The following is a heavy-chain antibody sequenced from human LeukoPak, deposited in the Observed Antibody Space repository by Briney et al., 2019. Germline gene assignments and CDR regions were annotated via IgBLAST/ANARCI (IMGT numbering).Heavy chain of an antibody. J-gene: IGHJ4*02. CDR1: GFTFSSYS. D-gene: IGHD3-22*01. CDR3: ARDRWGYYDSSGQNRAMRHFDY. CDR2: ISSSSSYI. Sequence: PGGSLRLSCAASGFTFSSYSMNWVRQAPGKGLEWVSSISSSSSYIYYADSVKGRFTISRDNAKNSLYLQMNSLRAEDTAVYYCARDRWGYYDSSGQNRAMRHFDYWGQGTLVTVSS. V-gene: IGHV3-21*01.